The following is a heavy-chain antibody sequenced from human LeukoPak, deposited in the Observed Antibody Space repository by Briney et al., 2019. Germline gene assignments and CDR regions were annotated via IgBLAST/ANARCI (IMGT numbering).Heavy chain of an antibody. D-gene: IGHD2-15*01. CDR3: ARQGYRRGGVRRAFDI. Sequence: SETQSLVCTLSGASISSRCYYWGWIRQPPGKGLEWIGSIYYSGSTYYNPSLKSRVTISVDTSKNQFSLKLSSVTAADTAVYDRARQGYRRGGVRRAFDIWGEETMLTVSS. CDR2: IYYSGST. CDR1: GASISSRCYY. J-gene: IGHJ3*02. V-gene: IGHV4-39*01.